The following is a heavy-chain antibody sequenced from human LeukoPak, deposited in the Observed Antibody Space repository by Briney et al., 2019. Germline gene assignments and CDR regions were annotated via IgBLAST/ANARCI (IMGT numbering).Heavy chain of an antibody. D-gene: IGHD3-10*01. V-gene: IGHV1-2*02. CDR1: GYTFTGYY. CDR3: ARSNTMVRGVIISELNY. CDR2: INPNSGGT. J-gene: IGHJ4*02. Sequence: GASVKVSCKASGYTFTGYYMHWVRQAPGQGLEWMGWINPNSGGTNYAQKFQGRVTMTRDTSISTAYMELSRLRSDDTAVYYCARSNTMVRGVIISELNYWGQGTLVTVSS.